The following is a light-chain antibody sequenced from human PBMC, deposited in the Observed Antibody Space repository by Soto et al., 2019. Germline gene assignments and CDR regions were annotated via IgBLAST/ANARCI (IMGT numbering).Light chain of an antibody. Sequence: AIRMTQSPSSLSASTGDRVTITCRARQGISSYLAWYQQKPGKAPKLLIYAASTLQSGVPSRFSGSVSGTDFTLTIICLQSQDFATYYCQQYYSYPALTFGGGTKVEIK. J-gene: IGKJ4*01. CDR2: AAS. CDR1: QGISSY. CDR3: QQYYSYPALT. V-gene: IGKV1-8*01.